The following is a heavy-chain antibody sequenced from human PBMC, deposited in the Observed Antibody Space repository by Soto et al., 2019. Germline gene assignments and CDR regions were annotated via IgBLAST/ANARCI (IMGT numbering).Heavy chain of an antibody. Sequence: QVQLQESGPGLVKPSQTLSLTCTVSGASSSSGVYYWNWIRQHPGKGLAWIGYIYYSGSTYYNPSLKRQVTISVDTSKHEFSLKLGSVTASDTAVYDRARDGRCRGIAVAGRFRDFDLWGRGTLVTVSS. V-gene: IGHV4-31*01. J-gene: IGHJ2*01. CDR1: GASSSSGVYY. D-gene: IGHD6-19*01. CDR3: ARDGRCRGIAVAGRFRDFDL. CDR2: IYYSGST.